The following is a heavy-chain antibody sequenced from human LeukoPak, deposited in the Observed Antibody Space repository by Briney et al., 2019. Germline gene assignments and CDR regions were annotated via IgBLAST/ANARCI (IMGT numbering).Heavy chain of an antibody. CDR2: ISSSLSSI. D-gene: IGHD5-12*01. J-gene: IGHJ4*02. V-gene: IGHV3-48*01. CDR3: VRGPRYSGYDYFDY. CDR1: GFTFSTYS. Sequence: PGGSLRLSCGASGFTFSTYSMNWVRQAPGKGLEWVSYISSSLSSIYYADSVKGRFTISRDNAKNSLYLQMGSLRREDTAVYFCVRGPRYSGYDYFDYWGQGTLVTVSS.